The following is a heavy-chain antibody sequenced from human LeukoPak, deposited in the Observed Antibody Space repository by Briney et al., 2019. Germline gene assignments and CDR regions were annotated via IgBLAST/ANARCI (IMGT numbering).Heavy chain of an antibody. CDR1: GFTVSSNY. J-gene: IGHJ6*02. V-gene: IGHV3-66*01. CDR3: ARDNSGSYYDYYYGMDV. D-gene: IGHD1-26*01. Sequence: GGSLRLSCAASGFTVSSNYMSWVRQAPGKGLEWVSVIYSGGSTYYADSVEGRFTISRDNSKNTLYLQMNSLRAEDTAVYYCARDNSGSYYDYYYGMDVWGQGTTVTVSS. CDR2: IYSGGST.